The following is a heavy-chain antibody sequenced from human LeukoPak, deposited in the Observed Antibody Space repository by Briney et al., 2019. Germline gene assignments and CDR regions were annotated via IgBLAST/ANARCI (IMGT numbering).Heavy chain of an antibody. V-gene: IGHV4-59*01. CDR2: IYYSGST. D-gene: IGHD3-16*01. CDR3: ARSPYVPLQLDY. CDR1: GGSISSYY. Sequence: SETLSLTCSVSGGSISSYYWSWIRQPPGKGLEWTGFIYYSGSTNSNPSLKGRVTISVDTSKNQFSLNLSSVTAADTAVYYCARSPYVPLQLDYWGQGTLVTVSS. J-gene: IGHJ4*02.